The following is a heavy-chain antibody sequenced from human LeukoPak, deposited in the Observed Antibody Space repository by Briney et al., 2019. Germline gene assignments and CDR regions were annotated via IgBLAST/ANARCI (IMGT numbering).Heavy chain of an antibody. V-gene: IGHV3-33*01. CDR3: ARDLLGYYDSSGCFDY. CDR2: IWYDGSNK. J-gene: IGHJ4*02. Sequence: GGSLRLSCAASGFTFSSYGMHWVRQAPGKGLEWVAVIWYDGSNKYYADSVKGRFAISRDNSKNTLYLQMNSLRAEDTAVYYCARDLLGYYDSSGCFDYWGQGTLVTVSS. D-gene: IGHD3-22*01. CDR1: GFTFSSYG.